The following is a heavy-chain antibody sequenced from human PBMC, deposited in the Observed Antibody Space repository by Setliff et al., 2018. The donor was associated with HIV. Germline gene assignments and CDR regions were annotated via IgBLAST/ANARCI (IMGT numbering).Heavy chain of an antibody. Sequence: SETLSLTCAVYGGSFSGYYWSWIRQPPGKGLEWIGEINHSGSTNYNPTLKSQVAISVDTSKNQFTVKLSSVTAADTAVYYCARGRHYSSSAPFAIDFWGQGMLVTVSS. CDR2: INHSGST. J-gene: IGHJ4*02. CDR3: ARGRHYSSSAPFAIDF. D-gene: IGHD6-6*01. V-gene: IGHV4-34*01. CDR1: GGSFSGYY.